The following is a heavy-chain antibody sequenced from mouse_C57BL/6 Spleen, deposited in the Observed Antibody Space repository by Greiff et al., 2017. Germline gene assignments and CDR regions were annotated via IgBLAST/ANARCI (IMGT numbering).Heavy chain of an antibody. CDR2: FYPGDGDT. D-gene: IGHD1-1*01. CDR1: GYAFSSSW. V-gene: IGHV1-82*01. CDR3: AREYYGTGYFDV. J-gene: IGHJ1*03. Sequence: QVQLKESGPELVKPGASVKISCKASGYAFSSSWMNWVKQRPGKGLEWIGRFYPGDGDTNYNGKFKGKATLTADKSSSTAYMQLSSLTSEDSAVYFCAREYYGTGYFDVWGTGTTVTVSS.